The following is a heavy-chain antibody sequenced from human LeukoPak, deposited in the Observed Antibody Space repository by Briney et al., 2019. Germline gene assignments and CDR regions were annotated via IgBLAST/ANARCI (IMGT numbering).Heavy chain of an antibody. CDR3: ARDLGALLGSTWYSSFDI. V-gene: IGHV3-30*02. CDR2: IRYDGSNK. Sequence: GGSLRLSCAASGFTFSSYGMHWVRQAPGKGLEWVAFIRYDGSNKYYADSVKGRFTISKDNAKNSLYLQMNGLRAEDTAIYYCARDLGALLGSTWYSSFDIWGQGTMVTVSS. CDR1: GFTFSSYG. J-gene: IGHJ3*02. D-gene: IGHD6-13*01.